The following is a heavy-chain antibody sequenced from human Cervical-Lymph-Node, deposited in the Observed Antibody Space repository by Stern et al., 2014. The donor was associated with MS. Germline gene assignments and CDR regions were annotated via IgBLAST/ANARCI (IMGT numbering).Heavy chain of an antibody. D-gene: IGHD2-2*01. Sequence: DQLVQSGGGVVQPGRSVRLFCAASGFTFSSYGMHWVRQASGKGLEWVAVISFGGSNKSYVEFLKGRFTISRDNSIHTVYVQMYSLRAEDTSVYYCAKAKSPIVVVPVAPGYYWGQGTLVTVSS. CDR3: AKAKSPIVVVPVAPGYY. CDR1: GFTFSSYG. V-gene: IGHV3-30*18. CDR2: ISFGGSNK. J-gene: IGHJ4*02.